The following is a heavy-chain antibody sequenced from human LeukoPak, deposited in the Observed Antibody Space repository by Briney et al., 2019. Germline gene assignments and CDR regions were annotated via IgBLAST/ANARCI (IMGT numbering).Heavy chain of an antibody. CDR3: TRGVTIVPDY. CDR1: GFTFSSHS. CDR2: IKQDGSEK. Sequence: SGGSLRLSCAASGFTFSSHSMNWVRQAPGKGLEWVANIKQDGSEKYYVDSVKGRFTISRDNAKSSLYLQMNSLRVEDTAVYYCTRGVTIVPDYWGQGTLVTVSS. D-gene: IGHD2-8*01. J-gene: IGHJ4*02. V-gene: IGHV3-7*01.